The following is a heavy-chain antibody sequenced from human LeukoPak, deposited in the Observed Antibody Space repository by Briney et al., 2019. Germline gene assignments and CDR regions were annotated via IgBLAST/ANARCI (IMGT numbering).Heavy chain of an antibody. CDR1: GGSISSYY. J-gene: IGHJ4*02. D-gene: IGHD4-11*01. CDR2: IYYGGST. V-gene: IGHV4-59*01. Sequence: PSETLSLTCTVSGGSISSYYWSWIRQPPGKGLEWIGYIYYGGSTNYNPSLKSRVTISVDTSKNQFSLKLSSVTAADTAVYYCARDGSYSNYFDYWGQGTLVTVSS. CDR3: ARDGSYSNYFDY.